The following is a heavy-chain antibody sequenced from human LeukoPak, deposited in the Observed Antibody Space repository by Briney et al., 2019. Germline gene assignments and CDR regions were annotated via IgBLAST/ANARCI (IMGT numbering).Heavy chain of an antibody. V-gene: IGHV3-7*01. J-gene: IGHJ5*02. Sequence: GGSLRLSCAASGFTFSNSYMSWIRQAPGKGLEWVADINPDGSQKYSVDSVKGRFTISRDNARNAVFLQMNSLRDDDTAVYYCVRQMIRFWFDPWGQGSRVTVSS. CDR1: GFTFSNSY. CDR3: VRQMIRFWFDP. CDR2: INPDGSQK. D-gene: IGHD3-16*01.